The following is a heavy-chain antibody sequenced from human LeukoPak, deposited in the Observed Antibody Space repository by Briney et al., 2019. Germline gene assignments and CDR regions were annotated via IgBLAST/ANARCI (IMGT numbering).Heavy chain of an antibody. V-gene: IGHV3-23*01. CDR2: ISGSGGST. J-gene: IGHJ4*02. D-gene: IGHD5-18*01. Sequence: GSLRLSCAASGFTFSSYAMSWVRQAPGKGLEWVSAISGSGGSTYYADSVKGRFTISRDNSKNTLYLQMNSLRAEDTAVYYCAKDPFSGYSYGYEDYWGQGTLVTVSS. CDR1: GFTFSSYA. CDR3: AKDPFSGYSYGYEDY.